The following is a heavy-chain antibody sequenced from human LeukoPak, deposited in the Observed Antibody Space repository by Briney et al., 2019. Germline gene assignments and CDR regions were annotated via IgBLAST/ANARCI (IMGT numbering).Heavy chain of an antibody. CDR2: IKPDGSEK. CDR1: GFTFSAYW. D-gene: IGHD1-1*01. Sequence: GGSLRLSCAASGFTFSAYWMSWVRQAPGEGVEWVANIKPDGSEKYYVDSLKGRFTISRDNAKKSLFLQMNSLRAEDTAVYYCARSTAGLDYWGQGTLVTVSS. J-gene: IGHJ4*02. CDR3: ARSTAGLDY. V-gene: IGHV3-7*01.